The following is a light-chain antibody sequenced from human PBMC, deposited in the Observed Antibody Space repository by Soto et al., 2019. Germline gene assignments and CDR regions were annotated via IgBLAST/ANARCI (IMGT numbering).Light chain of an antibody. CDR3: CSYAGNDIVV. J-gene: IGLJ2*01. CDR2: DVG. CDR1: RSDIGDYNY. Sequence: QSALTQPRSVSGSPGQSVTISCTGTRSDIGDYNYVSWYQHHPDKAPKMVIYDVGKRPSGVPDRFSGSKSGNTASLTISGLQAEDEADYYCCSYAGNDIVVFGGGTELTVL. V-gene: IGLV2-11*01.